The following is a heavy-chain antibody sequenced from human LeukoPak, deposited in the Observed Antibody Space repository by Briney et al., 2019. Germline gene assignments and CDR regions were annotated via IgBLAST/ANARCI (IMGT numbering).Heavy chain of an antibody. CDR2: ISGSGGST. Sequence: GASLRHSCAASGFNWNSFAMRCVPQAPRKGLEWVSGISGSGGSTYYADSVKGRFTISRDRSKDTLYLQMNSLRAEDTALYYCAKDSYYDRSGYYSTWGQGTLVTVSS. CDR3: AKDSYYDRSGYYST. D-gene: IGHD3-22*01. V-gene: IGHV3-23*01. J-gene: IGHJ4*02. CDR1: GFNWNSFA.